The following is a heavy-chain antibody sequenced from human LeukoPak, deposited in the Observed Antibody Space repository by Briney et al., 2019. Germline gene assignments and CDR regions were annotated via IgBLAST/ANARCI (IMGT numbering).Heavy chain of an antibody. V-gene: IGHV3-21*01. CDR1: GFTLSIYS. D-gene: IGHD3-22*01. CDR2: ISSGSSYI. Sequence: NPGGSLRLSCAASGFTLSIYSMNCVPQAPGKGLEWVSSISSGSSYIYYADSVKGRFTISRDNAKNSLYLQVNSLRAEETAVYLCARGRDSSGYYAYWGQGSLVTVSS. CDR3: ARGRDSSGYYAY. J-gene: IGHJ4*02.